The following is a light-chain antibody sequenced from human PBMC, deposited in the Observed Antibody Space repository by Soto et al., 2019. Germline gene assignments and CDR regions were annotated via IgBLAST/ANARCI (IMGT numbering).Light chain of an antibody. CDR1: QDISTF. Sequence: DIQLTQSPSFLSASVGDRVTITCRASQDISTFLAWYQQKPGKAPQLLIYSTPNLHSGVPSRFSGSGSGTEFTLTVSSLQPEDFATYHCQQHNSYPYTFGQGTNLEIK. CDR3: QQHNSYPYT. CDR2: STP. V-gene: IGKV1-9*01. J-gene: IGKJ2*01.